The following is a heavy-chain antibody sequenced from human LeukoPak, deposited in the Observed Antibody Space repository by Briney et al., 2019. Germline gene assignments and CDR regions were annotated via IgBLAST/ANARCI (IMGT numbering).Heavy chain of an antibody. J-gene: IGHJ4*02. D-gene: IGHD5-18*01. CDR3: AKDLDGYGYYFDY. Sequence: GGSLRLSCAASGFTFSSYAMSWVRQAPGKGLEWVAVISYDGSNKYYADSVKGRFTISRDNSKNTLYLQMNSLRAEDTAVYYCAKDLDGYGYYFDYWGQGTLVTVSS. CDR2: ISYDGSNK. V-gene: IGHV3-30*18. CDR1: GFTFSSYA.